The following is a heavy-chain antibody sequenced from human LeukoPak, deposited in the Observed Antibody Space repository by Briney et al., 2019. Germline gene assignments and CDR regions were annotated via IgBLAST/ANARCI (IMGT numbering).Heavy chain of an antibody. V-gene: IGHV3-23*01. J-gene: IGHJ6*03. CDR2: ISGSGGST. D-gene: IGHD3-10*01. CDR1: GFTFSSYA. Sequence: PGGSLRLSCAASGFTFSSYAMSWVRQAPGKGLEWVSAISGSGGSTYYADSVKGRFTISRNNSKNTLYLQMNSLRAEDTAVYYCAKSSGWFGEVNYMDVWGKGTTVTVSS. CDR3: AKSSGWFGEVNYMDV.